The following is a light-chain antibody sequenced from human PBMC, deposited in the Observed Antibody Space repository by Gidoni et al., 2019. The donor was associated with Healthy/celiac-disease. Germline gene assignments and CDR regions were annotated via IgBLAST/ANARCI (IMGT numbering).Light chain of an antibody. CDR1: QSISSW. CDR2: KAS. CDR3: QHYNSYIT. Sequence: GDRVTITCRASQSISSWLAWYQQKPGKAPKLLIYKASSLESGVPSRFSGSGSGTEFTLTISSLQPDDFATYYFQHYNSYITFGQGTRLEIK. J-gene: IGKJ5*01. V-gene: IGKV1-5*03.